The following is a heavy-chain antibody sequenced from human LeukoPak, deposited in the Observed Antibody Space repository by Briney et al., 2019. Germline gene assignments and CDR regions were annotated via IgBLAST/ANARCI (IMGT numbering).Heavy chain of an antibody. V-gene: IGHV3-11*01. CDR3: ARDYGGNSGHAFDV. Sequence: KPGGSLRLSCAASGFIFTDYYMTWIRQAPGKGLEWISYISSRDVTMFYADSVKGRFSVSRDNAKNLLYLKMTSLTVEDTAVYFCARDYGGNSGHAFDVWGQGAMVTVSS. J-gene: IGHJ3*01. D-gene: IGHD4-23*01. CDR1: GFIFTDYY. CDR2: ISSRDVTM.